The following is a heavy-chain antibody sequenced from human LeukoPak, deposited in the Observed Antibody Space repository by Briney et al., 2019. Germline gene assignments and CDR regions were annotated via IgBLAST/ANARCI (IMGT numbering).Heavy chain of an antibody. CDR2: IRYDGSTQ. J-gene: IGHJ4*02. V-gene: IGHV3-30*02. CDR1: TFTFSTYG. Sequence: PGGSLRLSCAASTFTFSTYGMHWVRRPPGKGLEWLAFIRYDGSTQYYTESVKGRFTISRDNFKNTLFLQMYSLRPEDTAVYYCAKADDYTDYYLDYWGQGTLVTVSS. D-gene: IGHD4-17*01. CDR3: AKADDYTDYYLDY.